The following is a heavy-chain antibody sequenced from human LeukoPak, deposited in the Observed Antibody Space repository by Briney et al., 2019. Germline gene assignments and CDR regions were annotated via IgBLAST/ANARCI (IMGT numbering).Heavy chain of an antibody. CDR1: GYTFTSYD. D-gene: IGHD4-17*01. V-gene: IGHV7-4-1*02. J-gene: IGHJ4*02. CDR2: INTNTGNP. CDR3: ARDRVLYYGAEMGY. Sequence: GASVKVSCKASGYTFTSYDINWVRQATGQGLEWMGWINTNTGNPTYAQGFTGRFVFSLDTSVSTAYLQISSLKAEDTAVYYCARDRVLYYGAEMGYWGQGTLVTVSS.